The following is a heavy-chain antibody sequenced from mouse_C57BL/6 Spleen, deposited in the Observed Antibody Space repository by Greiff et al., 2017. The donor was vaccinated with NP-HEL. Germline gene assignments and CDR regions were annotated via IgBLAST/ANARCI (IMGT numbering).Heavy chain of an antibody. D-gene: IGHD2-4*01. J-gene: IGHJ2*01. V-gene: IGHV1-26*01. CDR3: ARESGDVYYDYDRVFDY. CDR2: INPNNGGT. Sequence: EVQLQQSGPELVKPGASVKISCKASGYTFTDYYMNWVKQSHGKSLEWIGDINPNNGGTSYNQKFKGKATLTVDKSSSTAYMELRSLTSEDSAVYYCARESGDVYYDYDRVFDYWGQGTTLTVSS. CDR1: GYTFTDYY.